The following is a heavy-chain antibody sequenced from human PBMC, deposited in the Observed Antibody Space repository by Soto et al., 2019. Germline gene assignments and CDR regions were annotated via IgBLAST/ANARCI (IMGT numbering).Heavy chain of an antibody. Sequence: QVLLMQSGAEVRKPGASVTVSCEASGVTFGNYEINWVRQAPGQGLEWMGWMNPSSGNTGYGQKFQGRVTMTRITSTNTAYMELRSLTSEDTAVYYCAKNADFFHYHMDVWGEGTTVTVSS. J-gene: IGHJ6*03. V-gene: IGHV1-8*01. CDR3: AKNADFFHYHMDV. CDR2: MNPSSGNT. CDR1: GVTFGNYE.